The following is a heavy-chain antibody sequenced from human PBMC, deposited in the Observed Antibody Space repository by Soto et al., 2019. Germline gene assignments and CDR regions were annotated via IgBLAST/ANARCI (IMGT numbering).Heavy chain of an antibody. J-gene: IGHJ5*02. CDR1: GGSISSGGYY. CDR3: ARVRERGYCSGGSCYSLVFDP. Sequence: QVQLQESGPGLVKPSQTLSLTCTVSGGSISSGGYYWSWIRQHPGKGLEWIGYIYYSGSTYYNPSLKSRVTISVDTSKNQFSLKLSSVTASDTAVYYCARVRERGYCSGGSCYSLVFDPWGQGTLVTVSS. D-gene: IGHD2-15*01. V-gene: IGHV4-31*03. CDR2: IYYSGST.